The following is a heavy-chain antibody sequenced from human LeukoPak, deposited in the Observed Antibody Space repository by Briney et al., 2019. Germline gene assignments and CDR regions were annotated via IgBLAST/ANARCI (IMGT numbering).Heavy chain of an antibody. CDR2: ISSSSSYI. J-gene: IGHJ6*03. CDR1: GFTSSSYS. CDR3: AREAYIAAARLGLYYYYYYMDV. Sequence: PGGSLRLSCAASGFTSSSYSMNWVRQAPGKGLEWVSSISSSSSYIYYADSVKGRFTISRDNAKNSLYLQMNSLRAEDTAVYYCAREAYIAAARLGLYYYYYYMDVWGKGTTVTVSS. D-gene: IGHD6-13*01. V-gene: IGHV3-21*04.